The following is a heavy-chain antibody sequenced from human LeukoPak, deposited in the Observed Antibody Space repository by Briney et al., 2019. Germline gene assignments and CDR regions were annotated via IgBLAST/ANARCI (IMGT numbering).Heavy chain of an antibody. CDR3: VRGGTFGEPFSRY. Sequence: SETLSLICAAYGGSFSGFYRSWIRQPPGKGLEWIGEINQSGITNYNPSLKSRITISADTSKSQFSLKVNSVTAADTAVYYCVRGGTFGEPFSRYWSQGTLVTVSS. J-gene: IGHJ4*02. D-gene: IGHD3-10*01. CDR2: INQSGIT. V-gene: IGHV4-34*01. CDR1: GGSFSGFY.